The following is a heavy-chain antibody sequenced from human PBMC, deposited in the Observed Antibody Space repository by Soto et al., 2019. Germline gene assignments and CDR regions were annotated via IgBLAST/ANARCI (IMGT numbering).Heavy chain of an antibody. J-gene: IGHJ4*02. CDR3: ARDTYYDSSGFYPH. V-gene: IGHV3-33*01. CDR2: IWYDGSNK. D-gene: IGHD3-22*01. Sequence: GGSLRLSCAASGFTFSSYGMHWVRQAPGKGLEWVAVIWYDGSNKYYADSVKGRFTISRDNAKNSLYLQMNSLRAEDTAVYYCARDTYYDSSGFYPHWGQGTLVTVSS. CDR1: GFTFSSYG.